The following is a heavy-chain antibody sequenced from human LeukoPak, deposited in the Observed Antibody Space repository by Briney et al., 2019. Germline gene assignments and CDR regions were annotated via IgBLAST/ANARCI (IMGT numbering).Heavy chain of an antibody. D-gene: IGHD4-17*01. CDR2: ISPYKGKT. Sequence: GASVKVSCKASGYNFMTYGISWVRQAPGQGLEWMGWISPYKGKTSYGQEFQGRITMTTDTSTSTAYMDLTSLRSDDTAVYYCAVGTTAPKLGAFDIWGQGTMVTVSS. CDR3: AVGTTAPKLGAFDI. J-gene: IGHJ3*02. V-gene: IGHV1-18*01. CDR1: GYNFMTYG.